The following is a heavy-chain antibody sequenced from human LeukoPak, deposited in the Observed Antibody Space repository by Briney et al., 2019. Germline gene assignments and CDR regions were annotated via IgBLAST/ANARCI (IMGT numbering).Heavy chain of an antibody. D-gene: IGHD3-22*01. CDR2: IYYSGST. CDR3: AGDSSGYYYYYMDV. Sequence: SETLSLTCAVSGVSISGSYYYWGWIRQPPGKGLEWIGNIYYSGSTYYNASLQSRVTISIDTSKNQFSLRLNSVTAADTAVYYCAGDSSGYYYYYMDVWGKGTTVTVSS. J-gene: IGHJ6*03. V-gene: IGHV4-39*07. CDR1: GVSISGSYYY.